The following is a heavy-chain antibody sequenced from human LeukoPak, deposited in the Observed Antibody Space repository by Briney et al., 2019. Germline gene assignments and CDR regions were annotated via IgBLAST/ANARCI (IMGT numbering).Heavy chain of an antibody. CDR2: IYDSGST. D-gene: IGHD2/OR15-2a*01. CDR1: GGSMTNLY. Sequence: SETLSLTCSVSGGSMTNLYWTWSRQPPGKGLEWIGDIYDSGSTRYNTSLESRVTISVDTSKNQFSLKLSSVTAADTAVYYCAKGGSTNFYYGDVWGQGTTVTVSS. CDR3: AKGGSTNFYYGDV. V-gene: IGHV4-59*01. J-gene: IGHJ6*02.